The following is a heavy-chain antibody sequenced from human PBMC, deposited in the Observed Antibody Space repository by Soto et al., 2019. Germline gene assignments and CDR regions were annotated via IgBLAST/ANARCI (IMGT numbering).Heavy chain of an antibody. V-gene: IGHV2-5*02. Sequence: QITLKESGPTLVKPTQTLTLTCTFSGFSLSTSAVGVGWIRQPPGKALEWLAFIYWDDDKRYSPPLKASLTITKATSKNQVVLAMTNMDPVDTATYYCEHLVVAGLTHYFDYWGQGTLVTVSS. CDR2: IYWDDDK. J-gene: IGHJ4*02. CDR3: EHLVVAGLTHYFDY. CDR1: GFSLSTSAVG. D-gene: IGHD2-15*01.